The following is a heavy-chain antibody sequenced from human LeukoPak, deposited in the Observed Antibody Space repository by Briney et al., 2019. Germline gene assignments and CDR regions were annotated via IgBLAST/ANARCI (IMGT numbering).Heavy chain of an antibody. J-gene: IGHJ4*02. CDR1: GDSISSSDYY. Sequence: SETLSLTCTVSGDSISSSDYYWGWIRQPPGKGLEWIGSIHSSGNIYYNPSLKSRVTISLDTSNNQFSLRLFSVSAADTAVYYCARCRYNSKTDFDYWGQGTLVTVSS. D-gene: IGHD3-16*02. V-gene: IGHV4-39*07. CDR3: ARCRYNSKTDFDY. CDR2: IHSSGNI.